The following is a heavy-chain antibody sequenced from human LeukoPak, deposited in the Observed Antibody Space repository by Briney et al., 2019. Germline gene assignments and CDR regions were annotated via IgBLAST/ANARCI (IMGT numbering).Heavy chain of an antibody. D-gene: IGHD5-24*01. CDR1: GGSISSGGYY. CDR2: IYYSGST. J-gene: IGHJ4*02. V-gene: IGHV4-31*03. CDR3: ARARRDGYNYGYFDY. Sequence: SQTLSLTCTVSGGSISSGGYYGRWIRQHPGKGLEWIGYIYYSGSTYYNPSLKSRVTISVDTSKNQFSLKLSSVTAADTAVYYCARARRDGYNYGYFDYWGQGTLVTVSS.